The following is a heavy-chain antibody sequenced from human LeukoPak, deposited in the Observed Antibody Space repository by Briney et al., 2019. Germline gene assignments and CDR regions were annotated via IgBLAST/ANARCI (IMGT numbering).Heavy chain of an antibody. CDR2: IYTSGGT. Sequence: SETLSLTCTVSGDSISSYYWSWIRQPPGKGLEWIGYIYTSGGTNYIPSLKGRVTISIDTSKNQFSLKLSSVTAADTAVYYCARYRGYYGMDVWGQGTTVTVSS. CDR1: GDSISSYY. D-gene: IGHD3-10*01. J-gene: IGHJ6*02. CDR3: ARYRGYYGMDV. V-gene: IGHV4-4*09.